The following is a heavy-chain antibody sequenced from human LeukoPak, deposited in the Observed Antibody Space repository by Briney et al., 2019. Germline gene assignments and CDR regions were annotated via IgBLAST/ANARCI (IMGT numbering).Heavy chain of an antibody. D-gene: IGHD6-13*01. V-gene: IGHV3-30*04. J-gene: IGHJ4*02. CDR3: ARDEFIWGIAAAGTRVFDY. CDR2: ISYDGSNK. Sequence: GGSLRLSCAASGFTFSSYARHWVRQAPGKGLEWVAVISYDGSNKYYADSVKGRFTISRDNSKNTLYLQMNSLRAEDTAVYYCARDEFIWGIAAAGTRVFDYCGQGTLVTVSS. CDR1: GFTFSSYA.